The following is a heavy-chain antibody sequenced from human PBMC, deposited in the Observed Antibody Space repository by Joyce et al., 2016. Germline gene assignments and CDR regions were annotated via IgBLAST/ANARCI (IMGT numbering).Heavy chain of an antibody. CDR1: GFSFEHHA. Sequence: DVQLVESGGSAVRPGESLRLSCAASGFSFEHHAMTWVRQASGKGLEWVSGINWNGVSTDYADAGKGRFTISRDNAKNSLYLQIHSLRAEDTALYFCVRVSSGSFYGLTSFDIWGQGTMVTVSS. J-gene: IGHJ3*02. D-gene: IGHD5/OR15-5a*01. CDR2: INWNGVST. V-gene: IGHV3-20*04. CDR3: VRVSSGSFYGLTSFDI.